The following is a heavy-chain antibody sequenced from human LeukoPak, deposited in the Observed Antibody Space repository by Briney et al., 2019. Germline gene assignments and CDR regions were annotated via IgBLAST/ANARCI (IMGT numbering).Heavy chain of an antibody. J-gene: IGHJ4*02. CDR1: GFSFSDYW. Sequence: GGSLRLSCAASGFSFSDYWVSWVRQTPGKGLEWVASIEQDGSEKNYVDSVEGRFTISRDNAKNSLYLQMNNLRADDTAVYYCARASVLGPNTDYWGQGTLVTVS. CDR3: ARASVLGPNTDY. V-gene: IGHV3-7*01. CDR2: IEQDGSEK. D-gene: IGHD2-2*01.